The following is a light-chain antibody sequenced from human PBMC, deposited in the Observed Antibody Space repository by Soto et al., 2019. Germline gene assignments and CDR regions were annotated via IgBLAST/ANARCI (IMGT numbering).Light chain of an antibody. CDR2: GHS. Sequence: QSVLTQPPSVSGAPGQRVTISCTGSSSNIGAGYDVHWYQQLPGTAPKLLIFGHSNRPSGVPDRFSGSKSGTSASLAITGLQAEDEADYYCQSYDGSLGGFGTGTKVTVL. V-gene: IGLV1-40*01. CDR1: SSNIGAGYD. J-gene: IGLJ1*01. CDR3: QSYDGSLGG.